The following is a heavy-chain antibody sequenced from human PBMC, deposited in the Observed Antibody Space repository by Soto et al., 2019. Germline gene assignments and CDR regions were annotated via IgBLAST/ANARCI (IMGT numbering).Heavy chain of an antibody. Sequence: QVQLVESGGGVVQPGRSLRLSCAAAGFTFSSYGMHWVRQAPGKGLEWVAVIWYDGSNKYYADSVKGRFTISRDNSKNTLYLQMNSQRDEDTAVYYCARDSVSDYGYYGMDVWGQGTTVTVSS. CDR2: IWYDGSNK. J-gene: IGHJ6*01. D-gene: IGHD4-17*01. V-gene: IGHV3-33*01. CDR1: GFTFSSYG. CDR3: ARDSVSDYGYYGMDV.